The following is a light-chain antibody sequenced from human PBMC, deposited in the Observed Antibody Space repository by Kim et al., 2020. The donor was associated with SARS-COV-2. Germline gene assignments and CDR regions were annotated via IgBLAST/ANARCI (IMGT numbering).Light chain of an antibody. Sequence: GRTITILCSGSSSNIGSNYIYWYQQFPGTAPKLLIYRNTLRPSGVPDRFSGSKSGTSASLAISGLRSEDEATYYCEVWDDSLSGVVFGGGTQLTVL. CDR3: EVWDDSLSGVV. CDR1: SSNIGSNY. CDR2: RNT. V-gene: IGLV1-47*01. J-gene: IGLJ2*01.